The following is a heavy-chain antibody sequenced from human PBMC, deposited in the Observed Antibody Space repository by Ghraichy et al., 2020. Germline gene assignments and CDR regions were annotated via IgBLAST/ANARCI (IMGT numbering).Heavy chain of an antibody. J-gene: IGHJ2*01. CDR2: ISGSGGST. CDR3: AKWGWGSWYFDL. V-gene: IGHV3-23*01. CDR1: GFTFSSSV. D-gene: IGHD6-19*01. Sequence: LTCAASGFTFSSSVMSWVRQAPGKGLEWVSGISGSGGSTFYADSVKGRFTISRDNSKNTLYLQMNSLRAEDTAVYYCAKWGWGSWYFDLWGRGTLVTVSS.